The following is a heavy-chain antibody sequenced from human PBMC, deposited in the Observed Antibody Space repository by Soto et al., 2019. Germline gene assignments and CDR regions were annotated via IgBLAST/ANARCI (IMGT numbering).Heavy chain of an antibody. CDR1: GGSISSSSYY. J-gene: IGHJ4*02. CDR3: ARLSFPDSSDDDY. D-gene: IGHD3-22*01. V-gene: IGHV4-39*01. CDR2: IYYSGST. Sequence: QLQLQESGPGLVKPSETLSLTCTVSGGSISSSSYYWGWIRQPPGKGLEWIGSIYYSGSTYYNPSLKSRVTISVDTSKNQFSLKLSSVTAADTAVYYCARLSFPDSSDDDYWGQGTLVTVSS.